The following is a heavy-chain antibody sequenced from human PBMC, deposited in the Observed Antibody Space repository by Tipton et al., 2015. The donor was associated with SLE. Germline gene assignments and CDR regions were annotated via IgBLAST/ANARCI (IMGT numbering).Heavy chain of an antibody. CDR1: GGSVSGYY. V-gene: IGHV4-59*02. J-gene: IGHJ4*02. Sequence: TLSLTCAVNGGSVSGYYWNWIRQPPGKGLEWIGYIYYSGSTNYNPSLKSRVTISVDTSKNQFSLKLSSVTAADTAVYYCARVRTYYYDSSGYYFDYWGQGTLVTVSS. D-gene: IGHD3-22*01. CDR3: ARVRTYYYDSSGYYFDY. CDR2: IYYSGST.